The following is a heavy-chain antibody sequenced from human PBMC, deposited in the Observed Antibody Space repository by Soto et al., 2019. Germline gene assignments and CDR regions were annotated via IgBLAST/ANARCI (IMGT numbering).Heavy chain of an antibody. J-gene: IGHJ6*02. CDR3: ARRRWCSGGSCYYYYYGMDV. Sequence: SEILSLTCAVYGGSFSGYYWSWIRQPPGKGLEWIGEINHSGSTNYNPSLKSRVTISVDTSKNQLSLKLSSVTAADTAVYYCARRRWCSGGSCYYYYYGMDVWGQGTTVTVSS. V-gene: IGHV4-34*01. CDR1: GGSFSGYY. D-gene: IGHD2-15*01. CDR2: INHSGST.